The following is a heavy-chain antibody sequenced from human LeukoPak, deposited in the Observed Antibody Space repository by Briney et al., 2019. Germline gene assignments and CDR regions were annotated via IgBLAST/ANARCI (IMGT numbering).Heavy chain of an antibody. D-gene: IGHD3-3*01. J-gene: IGHJ3*02. CDR2: IIPIFGTA. V-gene: IGHV1-69*06. CDR3: VRAGYYDSGGLDAFDI. CDR1: GGTFSSYA. Sequence: SVKVSCKASGGTFSSYAISWVRQAPGQGLEWMGGIIPIFGTANYAQKFQGRVTITADKSTSTAYMELSSLRSEDTAVYYCVRAGYYDSGGLDAFDIWGQGTMVTVSS.